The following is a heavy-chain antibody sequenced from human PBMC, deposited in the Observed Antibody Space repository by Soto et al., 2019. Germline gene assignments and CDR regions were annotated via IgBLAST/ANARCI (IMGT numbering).Heavy chain of an antibody. Sequence: QVQLVESGGGVVQPGTSLRLSCAASGFRFKSFVMHWVRQAPGKGLEWVAFTSYDGNNKDYGDSVKGRFTVSRDNSQNTLHLQIDFLRPEDTALYCCARWGTTGGFDLWGQGTLVSVSS. CDR2: TSYDGNNK. CDR3: ARWGTTGGFDL. D-gene: IGHD3-16*01. CDR1: GFRFKSFV. V-gene: IGHV3-30*19. J-gene: IGHJ4*02.